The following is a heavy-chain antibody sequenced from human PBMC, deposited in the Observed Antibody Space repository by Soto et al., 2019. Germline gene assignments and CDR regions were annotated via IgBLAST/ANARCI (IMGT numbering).Heavy chain of an antibody. V-gene: IGHV3-33*01. D-gene: IGHD2-2*01. CDR3: ARVTRPGVVVVPAAMRGYYYYGMDV. J-gene: IGHJ6*02. Sequence: GGSLRLSCAASGFTFSSYGMHWVRQAPGKGLEWVAVIWYDGSNKYYADSVKGRFTISRDNSKNTLYLQMNSLRAEDTAVYYCARVTRPGVVVVPAAMRGYYYYGMDVWGQGTTVTVSS. CDR1: GFTFSSYG. CDR2: IWYDGSNK.